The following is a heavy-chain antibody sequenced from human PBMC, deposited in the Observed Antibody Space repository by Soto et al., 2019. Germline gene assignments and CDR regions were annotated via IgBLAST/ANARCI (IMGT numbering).Heavy chain of an antibody. CDR2: IDYSGST. V-gene: IGHV4-31*03. D-gene: IGHD3-10*01. CDR3: ARGVTMVRGVIHTPYFDY. Sequence: QVQLQESGPGLVKPSQTLSLTCTVSGGSISSGGYYWSWLRQHPGKGLEWIGYIDYSGSTYYNQSLKSRVTISVDTSKNQFSLTLSSVTAADTAVYYCARGVTMVRGVIHTPYFDYWGQGTLVTVSS. CDR1: GGSISSGGYY. J-gene: IGHJ4*02.